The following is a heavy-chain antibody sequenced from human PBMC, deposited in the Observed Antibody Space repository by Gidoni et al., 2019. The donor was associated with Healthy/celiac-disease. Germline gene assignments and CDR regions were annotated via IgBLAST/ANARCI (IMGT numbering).Heavy chain of an antibody. D-gene: IGHD1-20*01. J-gene: IGHJ6*02. CDR1: GFSLSNARMG. V-gene: IGHV2-26*01. CDR2: IFSNDEK. CDR3: ARINFEGTPRPGMDV. Sequence: QVTLKESGPVLVKPTETLTLTCTVSGFSLSNARMGVRWIRQPPGKALEWLAHIFSNDEKPYSTSLKSRLTISKDTSKSQVVLTMTNMDPVDTATYYCARINFEGTPRPGMDVWGQGTTVTVSS.